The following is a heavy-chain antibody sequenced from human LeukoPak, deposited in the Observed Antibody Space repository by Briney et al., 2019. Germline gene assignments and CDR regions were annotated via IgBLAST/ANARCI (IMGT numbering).Heavy chain of an antibody. CDR2: INAGNGNT. CDR3: ARGWGIYGSGGYYMDFDY. Sequence: ASVKVSCKASGYTFTSYAMHWVRQAPGQRLEWMGWINAGNGNTKYSQKFQGRVTITRATSASTAYLELSRMRSEDTAVYYCARGWGIYGSGGYYMDFDYWGQGTLVTVSS. V-gene: IGHV1-3*01. CDR1: GYTFTSYA. D-gene: IGHD3-10*01. J-gene: IGHJ4*02.